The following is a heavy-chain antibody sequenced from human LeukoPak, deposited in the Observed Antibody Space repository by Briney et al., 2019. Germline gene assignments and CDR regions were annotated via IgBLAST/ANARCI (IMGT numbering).Heavy chain of an antibody. CDR1: GFTFSDYY. CDR3: AKDVWSCFDY. D-gene: IGHD1-26*01. Sequence: GGSLRLSCAASGFTFSDYYMSWIRQAPGKGLEWVAVISYDGSNKYYADSVKGRFTISRDNSKNTLYLQMNSLRAEDTAVYYCAKDVWSCFDYWGQGTLVTVSS. V-gene: IGHV3-30*18. J-gene: IGHJ4*02. CDR2: ISYDGSNK.